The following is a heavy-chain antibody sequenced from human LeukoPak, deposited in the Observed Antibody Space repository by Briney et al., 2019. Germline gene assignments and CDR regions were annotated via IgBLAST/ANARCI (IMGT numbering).Heavy chain of an antibody. J-gene: IGHJ4*02. CDR3: ARGDIVVVPAAISFDY. CDR2: IKQDGSEK. CDR1: GFTFSSYW. V-gene: IGHV3-7*03. D-gene: IGHD2-2*01. Sequence: PGGSLRLSCAASGFTFSSYWMSWVRQAPGKGLEWVANIKQDGSEKYYVDSVRGRFTISRDNAKNSLYLQMNSLRAEDTAVYYCARGDIVVVPAAISFDYWGQGTLVTVSS.